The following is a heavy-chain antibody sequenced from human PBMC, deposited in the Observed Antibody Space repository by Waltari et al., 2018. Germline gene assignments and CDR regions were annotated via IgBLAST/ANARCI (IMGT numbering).Heavy chain of an antibody. D-gene: IGHD2-21*02. CDR1: GGSISSYY. V-gene: IGHV4-59*01. CDR2: IYYSGST. CDR3: AREGGDGDPEWSYYYYYMDV. Sequence: QVQLQESGPGLVKPSETLSLTCTVSGGSISSYYWSWIRPPPGKGLEWIGYIYYSGSTNYNPSLKSRVTISVDTSKNQFSLKLSSVTAADTAVYYCAREGGDGDPEWSYYYYYMDVWGKGTTVTVSS. J-gene: IGHJ6*03.